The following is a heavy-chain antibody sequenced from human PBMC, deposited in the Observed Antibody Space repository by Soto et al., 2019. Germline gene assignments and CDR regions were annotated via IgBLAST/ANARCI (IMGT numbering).Heavy chain of an antibody. J-gene: IGHJ4*02. CDR2: IYYSGST. D-gene: IGHD4-17*01. CDR1: GGSISSYY. CDR3: ARYSVTTVTTKFFDY. V-gene: IGHV4-59*08. Sequence: SETLSLTCTVSGGSISSYYWSWIRQPPGKGLEWIGYIYYSGSTNYNPSLKSRVTISVDTSKNQFSLKLSSVTAADTAVYYCARYSVTTVTTKFFDYWGQGTLVTVSS.